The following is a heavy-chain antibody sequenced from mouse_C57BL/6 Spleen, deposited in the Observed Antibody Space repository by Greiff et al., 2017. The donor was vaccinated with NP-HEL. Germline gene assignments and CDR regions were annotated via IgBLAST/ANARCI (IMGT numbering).Heavy chain of an antibody. D-gene: IGHD3-2*02. CDR3: ARISSGGDYYAMDY. J-gene: IGHJ4*01. Sequence: QVQLQQPGAELARPGSSVKLSCKASGYTFTSYWMHWVKQRPIQGLEWIGNIDPSDSETHYNQKFKDKATLTVDKSSSTAYMQLSSLTSEDSAVYYCARISSGGDYYAMDYWGQGTSVTVSS. CDR2: IDPSDSET. V-gene: IGHV1-52*01. CDR1: GYTFTSYW.